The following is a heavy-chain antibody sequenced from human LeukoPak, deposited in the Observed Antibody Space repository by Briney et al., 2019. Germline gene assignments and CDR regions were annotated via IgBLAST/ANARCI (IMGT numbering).Heavy chain of an antibody. D-gene: IGHD3-10*01. CDR3: ARGDPSGYYDASGSYHPGGY. CDR1: GYTFTSYD. V-gene: IGHV1-8*01. CDR2: MNPNSGNT. J-gene: IGHJ4*02. Sequence: ASVKVSCKASGYTFTSYDINWVRQATGQGLEWMGRMNPNSGNTGYAQKFQGRVTLTRNTSLSTAYMELSSLRSEDTAVYYCARGDPSGYYDASGSYHPGGYWGQGTLVTVSS.